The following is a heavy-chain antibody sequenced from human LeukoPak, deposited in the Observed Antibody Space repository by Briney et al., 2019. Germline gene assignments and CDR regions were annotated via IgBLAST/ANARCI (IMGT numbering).Heavy chain of an antibody. Sequence: PSETLSLTCTVSGGSISSSSYYWGWIRQPPGKGLEWIGSIYYSGSTYYNPSLKSRVTISVDTSKNQFSLKLSSVTAADTAVYYCARQAAAAHMDVWGKGTTATASS. J-gene: IGHJ6*03. CDR3: ARQAAAAHMDV. D-gene: IGHD6-13*01. CDR2: IYYSGST. CDR1: GGSISSSSYY. V-gene: IGHV4-39*01.